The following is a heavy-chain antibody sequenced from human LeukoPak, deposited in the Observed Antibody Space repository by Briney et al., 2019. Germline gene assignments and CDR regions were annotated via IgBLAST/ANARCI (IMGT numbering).Heavy chain of an antibody. CDR3: TAFGWLQLREGYYFDY. Sequence: PGGSLRLSCAASGFTFSSYWMHWVRQAPGKGLVWVSRINSDGSSTSYADSVKGRFTISRDNSENTLYLQMNSLRADDTAVYYCTAFGWLQLREGYYFDYWGQGTLVTVSS. CDR1: GFTFSSYW. J-gene: IGHJ4*02. V-gene: IGHV3-74*01. CDR2: INSDGSST. D-gene: IGHD5-24*01.